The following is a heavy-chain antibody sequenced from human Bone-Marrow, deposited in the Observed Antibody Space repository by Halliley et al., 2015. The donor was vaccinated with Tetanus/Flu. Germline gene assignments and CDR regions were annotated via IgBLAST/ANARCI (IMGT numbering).Heavy chain of an antibody. J-gene: IGHJ4*02. Sequence: AVSGFTFSGSDLDWVRQASGKGLEWVGRMRTKDDNHATLYAAPVRGRFTISRDDSKNMAYLQMSGLDTEDTALYFCTFLRGSSGFHYWGQGTLVTVSS. CDR2: MRTKDDNHAT. V-gene: IGHV3-73*01. CDR3: TFLRGSSGFHY. CDR1: GFTFSGSD. D-gene: IGHD6-6*01.